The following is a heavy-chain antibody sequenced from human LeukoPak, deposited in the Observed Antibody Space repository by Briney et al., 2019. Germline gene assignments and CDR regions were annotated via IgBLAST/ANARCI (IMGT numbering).Heavy chain of an antibody. CDR3: VREDTPATANY. CDR2: ISGSGGST. CDR1: GFTFSSYA. V-gene: IGHV3-23*01. D-gene: IGHD2-21*02. Sequence: GGSLRLSCAASGFTFSSYAMSWVRQAPGKGLEWVSAISGSGGSTYYADSVKGRFTISRDNSKNTLYLQMNSLRAEDTAVYYCVREDTPATANYWGQGTLVTISS. J-gene: IGHJ4*02.